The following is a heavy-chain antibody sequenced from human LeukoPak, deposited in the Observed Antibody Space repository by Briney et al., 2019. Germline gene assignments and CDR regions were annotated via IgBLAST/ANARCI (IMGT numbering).Heavy chain of an antibody. CDR1: GGSVSGGNYY. J-gene: IGHJ4*02. V-gene: IGHV4-61*01. CDR2: IHYSGST. D-gene: IGHD1-14*01. CDR3: ARTGSTGGY. Sequence: SETLSHTCTVSGGSVSGGNYYCSWTRQSPGKGLEWIGCIHYSGSTVYSPSLKSRVTMSIDTSKNQFSLNLSSVTAADTAVYYCARTGSTGGYWGQGTLVTVSS.